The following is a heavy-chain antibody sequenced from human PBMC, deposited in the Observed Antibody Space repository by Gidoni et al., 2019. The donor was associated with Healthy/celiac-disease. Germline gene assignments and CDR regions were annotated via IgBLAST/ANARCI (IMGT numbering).Heavy chain of an antibody. CDR1: GGTFRSYA. CDR3: ARVGGSYYDFWSGYPIDY. J-gene: IGHJ4*02. V-gene: IGHV1-69*04. CDR2: IIPILGIA. Sequence: QVQLVQSGAEVKKPGSSVKVSCKASGGTFRSYAISWVRQAPGKGLEWMGRIIPILGIANYAQKFQGRVTITADKSTSTAYMELSSLRSEDTAVYYCARVGGSYYDFWSGYPIDYWGQGTLVTVSS. D-gene: IGHD3-3*01.